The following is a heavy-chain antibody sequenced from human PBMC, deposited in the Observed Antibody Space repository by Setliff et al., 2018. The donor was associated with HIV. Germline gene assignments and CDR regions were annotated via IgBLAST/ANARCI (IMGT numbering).Heavy chain of an antibody. CDR2: IFHTGDT. CDR1: RFSIRSGYH. D-gene: IGHD1-1*01. V-gene: IGHV4-38-2*02. CDR3: ARDGSGVGTTKTFFES. Sequence: SETLSLTCAVARFSIRSGYHWGWIRQYPRKGLEWSGYIFHTGDTYYNPSLKSRVTISVVTSNNQISRRLNSVTVAYTAMYYCARDGSGVGTTKTFFESWGQGIMVTVSS. J-gene: IGHJ4*02.